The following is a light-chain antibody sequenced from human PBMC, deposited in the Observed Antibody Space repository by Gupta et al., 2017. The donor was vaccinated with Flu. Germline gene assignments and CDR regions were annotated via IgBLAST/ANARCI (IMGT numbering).Light chain of an antibody. J-gene: IGKJ3*01. CDR2: WAS. V-gene: IGKV3-20*01. Sequence: PLSLSAGVSASLTSRCSESHSLSYISRYQQKPGQAPRLLIYWASSRATGIPDRFSGSGSGTDFTLTISSLQPEDLAMYYCQQYGSEPLVTFGHRTRVDMK. CDR1: ESHSLSY. CDR3: QQYGSEPLVT.